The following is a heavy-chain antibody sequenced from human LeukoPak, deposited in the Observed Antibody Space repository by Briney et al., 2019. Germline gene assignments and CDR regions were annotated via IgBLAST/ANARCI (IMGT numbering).Heavy chain of an antibody. J-gene: IGHJ5*02. D-gene: IGHD3-10*01. CDR1: GFTFTSAW. Sequence: GGSLRLSCAASGFTFTSAWMSWLRQTPEKGLEWVAHMNEDGSGRFYVDSAKCRFTISRDDTQNSVYLQTNSLRVEDTAVYYCAAWFGESVPWGQGTLVTVSS. CDR3: AAWFGESVP. CDR2: MNEDGSGR. V-gene: IGHV3-7*01.